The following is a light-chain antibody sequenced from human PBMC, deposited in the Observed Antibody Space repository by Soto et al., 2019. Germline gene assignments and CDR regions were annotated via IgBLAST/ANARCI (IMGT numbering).Light chain of an antibody. CDR3: KKANSFPPT. Sequence: DIQMTQSPSYVAPSVGDRVTITSRASQGISSWLAWYQQKPGKAPKLLIYAASSLQSGVPSRFSGSGSGTDFTLTISSLQPEEFATYYCKKANSFPPTVGEGTRLEIK. CDR1: QGISSW. CDR2: AAS. J-gene: IGKJ5*01. V-gene: IGKV1D-12*01.